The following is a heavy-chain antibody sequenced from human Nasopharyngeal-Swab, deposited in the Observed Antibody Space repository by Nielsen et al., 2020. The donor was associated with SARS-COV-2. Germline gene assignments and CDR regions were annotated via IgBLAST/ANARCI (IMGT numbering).Heavy chain of an antibody. CDR3: AWRDCSGTRCYAYTPSNSGVYHYYYMDV. CDR1: GFTFGDYA. Sequence: GGSLRLSCSGSGFTFGDYAMSWARQAPGKGLEWVGRIKSKTDGSTRDYGFPVKVRFTISRDDSKNTVFLQMDSLRAEDTGVYFCAWRDCSGTRCYAYTPSNSGVYHYYYMDVWGKGTTVTVSS. V-gene: IGHV3-15*01. J-gene: IGHJ6*03. D-gene: IGHD2-2*01. CDR2: IKSKTDGSTR.